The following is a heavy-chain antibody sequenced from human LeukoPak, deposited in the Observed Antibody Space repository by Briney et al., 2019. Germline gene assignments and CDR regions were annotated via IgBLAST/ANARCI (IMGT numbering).Heavy chain of an antibody. CDR2: ISAYNGNT. V-gene: IGHV1-18*01. CDR3: ARGYCTNGVCLYFDY. D-gene: IGHD2-8*01. CDR1: GYTFTSYG. Sequence: ASVKVSCKASGYTFTSYGISWVRQAPGQGLEWMGWISAYNGNTNYAQKLQGRVTMTTDSSTSTAYMELRSLRSDDTAVYYCARGYCTNGVCLYFDYWGQGTLVTVSS. J-gene: IGHJ4*02.